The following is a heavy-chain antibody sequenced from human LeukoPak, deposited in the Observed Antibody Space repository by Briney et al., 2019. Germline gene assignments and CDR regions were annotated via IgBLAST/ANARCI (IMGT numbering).Heavy chain of an antibody. CDR2: LSGSSSYI. CDR1: GFSLRSFS. CDR3: ARDRLEGGETFDS. D-gene: IGHD1-1*01. J-gene: IGHJ4*02. V-gene: IGHV3-21*01. Sequence: GSLRPLFAAPGFSLRSFSLDWVPQASGKGLEWVSSLSGSSSYISYADSVKGRFTISRDNAENSLFLQMNSLRPEDTAVYFCARDRLEGGETFDSWGQGTLVTVSS.